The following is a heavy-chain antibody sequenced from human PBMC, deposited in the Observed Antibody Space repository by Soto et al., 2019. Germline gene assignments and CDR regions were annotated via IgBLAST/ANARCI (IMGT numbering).Heavy chain of an antibody. V-gene: IGHV3-21*01. D-gene: IGHD3-3*02. CDR1: GFTFTRYS. CDR2: ISSTTNYI. Sequence: PGGSLRLSCAAAGFTFTRYSMNWVRQAPGKGLEWVSSISSTTNYIYYADSVKGRFTISRDNAKNSLYLQMNSLRAEDTAVYYCARDGADRIFGVTRPYYYYYGMDVWGQGTTVTVSS. J-gene: IGHJ6*02. CDR3: ARDGADRIFGVTRPYYYYYGMDV.